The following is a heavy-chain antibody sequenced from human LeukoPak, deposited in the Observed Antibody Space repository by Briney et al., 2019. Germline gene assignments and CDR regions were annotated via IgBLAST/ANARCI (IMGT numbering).Heavy chain of an antibody. CDR2: IYYSGST. J-gene: IGHJ4*02. CDR3: ARFAYGGYYFDY. CDR1: GGSISSYY. D-gene: IGHD4-23*01. Sequence: SETLSLTCTVSGGSISSYYWSWIRQPPGKGLEWIGYIYYSGSTNYNPSLKSRVTISVDTSKNQFSLKLSSVTAADTAVYYCARFAYGGYYFDYWGRGTLVTVSS. V-gene: IGHV4-59*01.